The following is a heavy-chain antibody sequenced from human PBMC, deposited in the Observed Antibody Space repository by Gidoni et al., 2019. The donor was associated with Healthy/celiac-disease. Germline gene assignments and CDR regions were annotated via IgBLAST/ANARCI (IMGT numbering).Heavy chain of an antibody. CDR2: IIPIFGTA. V-gene: IGHV1-69*01. J-gene: IGHJ4*02. CDR3: ARDMSQLYGDYVLDY. CDR1: GGTFSSYA. Sequence: QVQLVQSGAEVKKPGSSVQVSCKASGGTFSSYAISWVRQAPGQGFEWMGGIIPIFGTANYEQKFQGRVTITADESTSTAYMELRSRRSEDTAVYYCARDMSQLYGDYVLDYWGQGTLVTVSS. D-gene: IGHD4-17*01.